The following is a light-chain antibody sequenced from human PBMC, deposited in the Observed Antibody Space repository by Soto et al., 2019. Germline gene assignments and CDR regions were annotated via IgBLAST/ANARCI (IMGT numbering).Light chain of an antibody. Sequence: QSALTQPASVSGSPGQSITISCTGTSSDVAAYNFVSWYQQHPGEVPKLMIYEVIKRPSGISDRFSGSKSGNTASLTISGFQAEDEADYYCSAYTHSNTVIFGGGTKLTVL. V-gene: IGLV2-14*03. CDR1: SSDVAAYNF. J-gene: IGLJ2*01. CDR3: SAYTHSNTVI. CDR2: EVI.